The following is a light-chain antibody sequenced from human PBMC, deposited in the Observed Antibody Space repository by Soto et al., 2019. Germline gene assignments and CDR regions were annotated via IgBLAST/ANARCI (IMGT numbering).Light chain of an antibody. CDR1: QSVSNNY. Sequence: EIVLTQSPGTLSLSPGERANLSCRASQSVSNNYLAWYQQKPGQAPRLLIYGASNRATGIPDRFSGSGSGTDFTLPISRLEPEDFPVYYGQQSGSSGTFGQGAKV. CDR2: GAS. V-gene: IGKV3-20*01. CDR3: QQSGSSGT. J-gene: IGKJ1*01.